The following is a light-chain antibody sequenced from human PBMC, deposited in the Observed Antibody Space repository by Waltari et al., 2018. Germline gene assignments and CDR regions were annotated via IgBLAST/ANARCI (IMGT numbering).Light chain of an antibody. CDR1: QSIRSN. V-gene: IGKV3-15*01. J-gene: IGKJ1*01. CDR2: AAS. CDR3: QQYDNWLGT. Sequence: EIVMTQSPDTLSVFPGERATLSCRASQSIRSNLAWYQHKPGQAPRLLIYAASTRATGIPARFSGSASGTEFTLTISSLQSEDFAVYFCQQYDNWLGTFGPGTKVEI.